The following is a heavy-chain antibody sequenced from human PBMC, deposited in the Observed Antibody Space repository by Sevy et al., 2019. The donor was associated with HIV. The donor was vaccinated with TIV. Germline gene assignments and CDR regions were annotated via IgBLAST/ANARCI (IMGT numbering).Heavy chain of an antibody. CDR3: AREREEDDKSGAKFDY. CDR1: GFNFRNYW. D-gene: IGHD3-10*01. CDR2: IKHDGSEQ. Sequence: GGSLRLSCEVFGFNFRNYWMSWVRQAPGKGLEWVANIKHDGSEQYYLDSVKGRFTVSRDNGKKSLYLQMTGLRVDDAVLYYCAREREEDDKSGAKFDYWGRGTLVTVSS. V-gene: IGHV3-7*01. J-gene: IGHJ4*02.